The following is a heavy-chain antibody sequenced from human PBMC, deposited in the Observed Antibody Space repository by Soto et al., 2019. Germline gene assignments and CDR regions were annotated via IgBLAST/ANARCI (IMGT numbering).Heavy chain of an antibody. D-gene: IGHD3-22*01. V-gene: IGHV1-46*01. CDR2: INPGGGST. J-gene: IGHJ4*02. Sequence: QVQLVQSGAEVKKPGASVTVSCKASGYAFTSNYLHWVRQAPGQGLQWVGMINPGGGSTSYAQKFQDRVTLTRDTSTSTVYMELSSLRSDDTAVYYCARDSSGSDYWGQGTLVTVSS. CDR3: ARDSSGSDY. CDR1: GYAFTSNY.